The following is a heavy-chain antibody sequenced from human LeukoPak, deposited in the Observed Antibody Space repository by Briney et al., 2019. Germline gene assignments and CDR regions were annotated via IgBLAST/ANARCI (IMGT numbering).Heavy chain of an antibody. CDR2: IYSSGNT. J-gene: IGHJ3*02. D-gene: IGHD3-10*01. V-gene: IGHV4-4*07. CDR3: ARERGDLRGDAFDI. CDR1: GVSFSTYY. Sequence: SETLSHTCTVSGVSFSTYYWTWIRQPAGKGLEWIGRIYSSGNTNYNPSLESRVTMSIDTSKNQFSLKLTSVTAADTAVYYCARERGDLRGDAFDIWGQGTMVTVSS.